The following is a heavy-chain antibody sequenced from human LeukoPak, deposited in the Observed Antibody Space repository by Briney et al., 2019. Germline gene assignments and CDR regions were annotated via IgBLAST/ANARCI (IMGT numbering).Heavy chain of an antibody. Sequence: GGSLRLSCAASGFTFSSYWMTWVRQAPGKGLEWVANIKQDGSEKYYVDSVKGRFTISRDNAKNSLYLQMNSLRAEDTAVYYRAREGSDWNYYYYMDVWGKGTTVTISS. J-gene: IGHJ6*03. CDR2: IKQDGSEK. CDR1: GFTFSSYW. CDR3: AREGSDWNYYYYMDV. D-gene: IGHD6-19*01. V-gene: IGHV3-7*01.